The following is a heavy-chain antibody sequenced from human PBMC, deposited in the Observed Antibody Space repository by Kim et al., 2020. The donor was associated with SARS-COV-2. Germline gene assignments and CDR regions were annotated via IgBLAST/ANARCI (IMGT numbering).Heavy chain of an antibody. CDR3: VISPKLTGHT. J-gene: IGHJ3*01. CDR1: GFTFSSSY. CDR2: IRGDARCV. D-gene: IGHD3-9*01. Sequence: GGSLRLSCEASGFTFSSSYMHWVSQGPGKGLVWVSHIRGDARCVSYADSVKGRFTISRYNPRNRVYLQMNSLRGEDTAAYYCVISPKLTGHTWGQGTSVT. V-gene: IGHV3-74*01.